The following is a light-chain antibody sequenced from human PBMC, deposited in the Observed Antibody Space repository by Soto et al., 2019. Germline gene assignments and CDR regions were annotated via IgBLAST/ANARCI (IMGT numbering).Light chain of an antibody. CDR1: QSVSSSY. V-gene: IGKV3-20*01. Sequence: DIVLTQSPGTLSLSPGERATLSCRASQSVSSSYLAWYQQKPGQAPRLLNYAAPIRATGIPDRFSGSGSGTDFTLTISRLGPEDFAVYYCQQYGSSPLTFGGGTKVEI. CDR3: QQYGSSPLT. J-gene: IGKJ4*01. CDR2: AAP.